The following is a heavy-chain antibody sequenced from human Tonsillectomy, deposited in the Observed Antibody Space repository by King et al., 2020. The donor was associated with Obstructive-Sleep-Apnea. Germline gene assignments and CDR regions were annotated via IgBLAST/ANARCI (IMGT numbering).Heavy chain of an antibody. CDR2: ISYDGSDK. Sequence: VQLVESGGGVVQPGRSLRLSCAASGFTFSNYGMHWVRQAPGEGLEWVAIISYDGSDKYYADSLKGRFTISRDNSKSTLYLQMNSLRREDTAVYYCGGYNWFDPWGQGTLVTVSS. V-gene: IGHV3-30*03. CDR3: GGYNWFDP. J-gene: IGHJ5*02. CDR1: GFTFSNYG. D-gene: IGHD6-13*01.